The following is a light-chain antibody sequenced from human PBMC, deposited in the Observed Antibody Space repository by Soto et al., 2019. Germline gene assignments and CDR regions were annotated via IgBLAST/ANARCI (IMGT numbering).Light chain of an antibody. CDR3: SSCTTSYFYV. CDR1: GSDIGAYNY. J-gene: IGLJ1*01. CDR2: GVT. Sequence: LTQPASVSVSPGQSITISCTGSGSDIGAYNYVSWYQQHPGKAPKLLIHGVTRRPSGVSSRFSASKSAYTASLTISGLQAEDEANYYCSSCTTSYFYVFGPGTKVTVL. V-gene: IGLV2-14*01.